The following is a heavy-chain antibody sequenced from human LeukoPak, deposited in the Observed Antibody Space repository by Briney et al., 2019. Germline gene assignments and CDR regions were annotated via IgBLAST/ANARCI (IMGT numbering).Heavy chain of an antibody. D-gene: IGHD6-13*01. CDR2: INAGNGNT. CDR1: GYTFTNYA. Sequence: ASVKVSCKASGYTFTNYAIHWVRQAPGQRLEWMGWINAGNGNTKYSQKFQGRVTITRDTSASTAYMELSSLRSEDTAVYYCARGRAIAAAGTAWGYFDYWGQGTLVTVSS. J-gene: IGHJ4*02. CDR3: ARGRAIAAAGTAWGYFDY. V-gene: IGHV1-3*01.